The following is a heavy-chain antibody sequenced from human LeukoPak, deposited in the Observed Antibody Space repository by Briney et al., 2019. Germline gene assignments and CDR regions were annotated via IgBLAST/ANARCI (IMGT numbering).Heavy chain of an antibody. CDR3: AHFKGGSFDF. V-gene: IGHV4-39*01. CDR1: GGSISSSNYY. D-gene: IGHD1-26*01. Sequence: SETLSLTCTVSGGSISSSNYYWGWIRQPPGKGLEWIGSIYYSGNTYYNPSLKSRVTISVDTSKNQFSLNLTSVTAADTAVYYCAHFKGGSFDFWGQGTMVTVSS. CDR2: IYYSGNT. J-gene: IGHJ3*01.